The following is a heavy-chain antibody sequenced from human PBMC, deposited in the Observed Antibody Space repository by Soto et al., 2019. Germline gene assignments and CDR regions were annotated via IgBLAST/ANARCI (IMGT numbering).Heavy chain of an antibody. V-gene: IGHV3-23*01. CDR3: AKHFKVVPDAFDI. D-gene: IGHD3-22*01. Sequence: PGVSLRLSFAASEFTFSSYSMSWVRQAPGKGLEWVSAISGSGGSTYYADAVKGRFTISRDNSKNTLYLQMNSLRAEDTAVYYCAKHFKVVPDAFDIWGQGTMVTVSS. J-gene: IGHJ3*02. CDR2: ISGSGGST. CDR1: EFTFSSYS.